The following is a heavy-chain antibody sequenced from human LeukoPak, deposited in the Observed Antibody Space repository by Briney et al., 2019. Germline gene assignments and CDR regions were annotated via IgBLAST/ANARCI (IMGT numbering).Heavy chain of an antibody. CDR2: ISYDGSNK. Sequence: GGSLRLSCAASGLTFSSYAMHWVRQAPGKGLEWVAVISYDGSNKYYADSVKGRFTISRDNSKNTLYLQMNSLRAEDTAVYYCARRTGRGGSYYFDYWGQGTLVTVSS. CDR1: GLTFSSYA. D-gene: IGHD1-26*01. J-gene: IGHJ4*02. CDR3: ARRTGRGGSYYFDY. V-gene: IGHV3-30-3*01.